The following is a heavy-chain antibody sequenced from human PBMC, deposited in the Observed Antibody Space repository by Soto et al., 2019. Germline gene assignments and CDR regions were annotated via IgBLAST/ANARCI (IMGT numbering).Heavy chain of an antibody. CDR2: IYYSGST. Sequence: QVQLQESGPGLVKPSETLSLTCTVSGGSISSYYWSWIRQPPGKGLEWIGYIYYSGSTNYNPSLKSRVPISVDTPKNRFSLRLSSVPAEDTAGYYCASRYGFCLDYGGQGTLVTVSS. CDR1: GGSISSYY. J-gene: IGHJ4*02. D-gene: IGHD5-18*01. CDR3: ASRYGFCLDY. V-gene: IGHV4-59*08.